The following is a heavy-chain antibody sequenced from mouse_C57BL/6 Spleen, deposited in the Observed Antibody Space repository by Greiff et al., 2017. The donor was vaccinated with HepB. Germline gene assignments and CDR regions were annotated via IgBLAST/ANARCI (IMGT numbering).Heavy chain of an antibody. Sequence: VQLQQSGAELVKPGASVKVSCKASGYTFTSYWMHWVKQRPGQGLEWIGRIHPSDSDTNYNQKFKGQDTLTVDKSSSTSYMQLRSLTSEESAVYYCAIYYGSSYGYWGQGTTLTVSS. V-gene: IGHV1-74*01. J-gene: IGHJ2*01. D-gene: IGHD1-1*01. CDR2: IHPSDSDT. CDR3: AIYYGSSYGY. CDR1: GYTFTSYW.